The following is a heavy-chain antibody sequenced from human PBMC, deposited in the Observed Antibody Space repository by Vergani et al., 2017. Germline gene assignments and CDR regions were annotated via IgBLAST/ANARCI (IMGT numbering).Heavy chain of an antibody. J-gene: IGHJ6*02. V-gene: IGHV3-11*01. Sequence: QVQLVESGGGLVKPGGSLRLTCAASGFVFSDHYMTWIRQAPGKGLEWVSYVTSSGGSMYYADSVKGRFTISRDNAKNALYLQMNSLRVEDTAVYYCARDVSGRVRGGGGPGVTYYSSYYGLDVWGQGTTVTVSS. D-gene: IGHD3-10*01. CDR2: VTSSGGSM. CDR3: ARDVSGRVRGGGGPGVTYYSSYYGLDV. CDR1: GFVFSDHY.